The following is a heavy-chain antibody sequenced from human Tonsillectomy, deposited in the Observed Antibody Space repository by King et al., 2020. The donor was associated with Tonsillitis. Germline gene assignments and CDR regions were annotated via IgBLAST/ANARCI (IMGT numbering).Heavy chain of an antibody. CDR1: GYTFTSYG. CDR2: ISAYNGNT. D-gene: IGHD6-19*01. CDR3: ARDHGIAVAGTGDY. J-gene: IGHJ4*02. V-gene: IGHV1-18*01. Sequence: QLVQSGAEMKKPGASVKVSCKASGYTFTSYGITWVRQAPGQGLEWMGWISAYNGNTNYVQKLQGRVTMTTDTSTSTAYMELRSLRSDDTAVYYCARDHGIAVAGTGDYWGQGTVVSVSS.